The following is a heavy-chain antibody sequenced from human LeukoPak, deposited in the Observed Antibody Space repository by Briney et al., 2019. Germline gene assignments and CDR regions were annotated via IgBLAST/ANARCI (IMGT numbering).Heavy chain of an antibody. Sequence: GGSLRLSCAASGFTFSSFGMHWVRQAPGKGLEWVSSITSSSSYIYYADSVKGRFTISRDNAKNSLYLQMNSLRAEDTALYYCARDYYDSRDDYWGHGTLVTVSS. CDR3: ARDYYDSRDDY. CDR2: ITSSSSYI. CDR1: GFTFSSFG. J-gene: IGHJ4*01. V-gene: IGHV3-21*01. D-gene: IGHD3-22*01.